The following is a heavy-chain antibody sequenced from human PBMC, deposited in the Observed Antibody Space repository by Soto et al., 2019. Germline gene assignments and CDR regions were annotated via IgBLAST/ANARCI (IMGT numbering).Heavy chain of an antibody. CDR1: GFTFSSYS. CDR2: ISSSSSTI. J-gene: IGHJ6*02. Sequence: GGSLRLSCAASGFTFSSYSMNWVRQAPGKGLEWVPYISSSSSTIYYADSVKGRFTISRDNAKNSLYLQMNSLRDEDTAVYYCARVGITIFGVVIDPYGMDVWGQGTTVTVSS. CDR3: ARVGITIFGVVIDPYGMDV. V-gene: IGHV3-48*02. D-gene: IGHD3-3*01.